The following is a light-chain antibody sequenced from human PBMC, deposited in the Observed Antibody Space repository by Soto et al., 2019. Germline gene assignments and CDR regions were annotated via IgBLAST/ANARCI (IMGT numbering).Light chain of an antibody. J-gene: IGLJ1*01. CDR3: CSYAGGNTYV. CDR2: EGT. CDR1: TSDVGAYNL. Sequence: LPQPASVSGSPGQSIPISCTGPTSDVGAYNLVSWYQRLPGKAPKLLIFEGTKRPSGVSSRFSGSKSGNTASLTIFGLRAEDEADYVCCSYAGGNTYVFGTGTKVPVL. V-gene: IGLV2-23*01.